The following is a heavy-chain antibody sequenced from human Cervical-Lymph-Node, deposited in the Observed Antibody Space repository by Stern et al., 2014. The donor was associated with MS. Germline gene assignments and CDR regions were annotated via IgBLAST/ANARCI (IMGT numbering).Heavy chain of an antibody. D-gene: IGHD5-24*01. CDR3: AKDGYNY. J-gene: IGHJ4*02. CDR2: IIPNNGDT. V-gene: IGHV1-2*02. CDR1: GSTFTGYY. Sequence: VQLGQSGAEVKKPGASVKVSCKASGSTFTGYYINWVRQAPGQGLGWMGWIIPNNGDTNYAQNFQGRVTMTRDTSISTAYMELSRLRSDDTAVYYCAKDGYNYWGQGTLVTVSS.